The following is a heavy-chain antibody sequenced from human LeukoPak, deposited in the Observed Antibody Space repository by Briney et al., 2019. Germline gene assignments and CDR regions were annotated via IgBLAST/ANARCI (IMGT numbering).Heavy chain of an antibody. CDR2: VSGSGGST. CDR3: ANGAAAGTYAFDI. CDR1: GFTFSSYA. J-gene: IGHJ3*02. V-gene: IGHV3-23*01. D-gene: IGHD6-13*01. Sequence: PGGSLRLSCAASGFTFSSYAMSWVRQAPGKGLEWVSAVSGSGGSTYYADSVKGRFTISRDNSKNTPYLQKNSLRAEDTAVYYCANGAAAGTYAFDIWGQGTMVTVSS.